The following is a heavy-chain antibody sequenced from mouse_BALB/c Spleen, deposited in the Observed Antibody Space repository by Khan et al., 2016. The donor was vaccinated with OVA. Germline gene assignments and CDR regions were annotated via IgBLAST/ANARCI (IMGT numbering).Heavy chain of an antibody. V-gene: IGHV5-6-5*01. CDR2: ISSGGNT. CDR1: GFTFSNYA. CDR3: ARDYWFTY. J-gene: IGHJ3*01. Sequence: EVELVESGGGLVKPEGSLKLSCAASGFTFSNYAMSWVRQTPEKRLEWVASISSGGNTYYPDSVKGGFTISRDNARNILYLQMSSLRSEDTAMYYCARDYWFTYWGQGTLVTVSA.